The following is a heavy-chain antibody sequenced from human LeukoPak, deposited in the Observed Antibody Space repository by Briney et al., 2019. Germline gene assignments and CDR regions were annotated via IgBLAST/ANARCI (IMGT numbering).Heavy chain of an antibody. V-gene: IGHV4-39*01. Sequence: ASETLSLTCTVSGDSISSTNYYWGWIRQPPGKGLEWIGSVSYTGSTYYNPSLKSRVTISVDMSKNQFSLKLTSVTAADTAVYYCARRPPTTGYSYGPPWGQGTLVTVSS. CDR3: ARRPPTTGYSYGPP. J-gene: IGHJ5*02. CDR2: VSYTGST. CDR1: GDSISSTNYY. D-gene: IGHD5-18*01.